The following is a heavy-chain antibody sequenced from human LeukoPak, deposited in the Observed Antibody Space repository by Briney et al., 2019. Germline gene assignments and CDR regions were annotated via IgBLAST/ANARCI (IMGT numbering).Heavy chain of an antibody. J-gene: IGHJ6*03. CDR2: IYYSGST. Sequence: SETLSLTCTVSGGSISSYYWSWIRQPPGKGLEWIGYIYYSGSTNYNPSLKSRVTISVDTSKNQFSLKLSSVTAADTAVYYCAPRLSYYDSSGYSLRDYYYMDVWGKGTTVTVSS. CDR1: GGSISSYY. D-gene: IGHD3-22*01. V-gene: IGHV4-59*12. CDR3: APRLSYYDSSGYSLRDYYYMDV.